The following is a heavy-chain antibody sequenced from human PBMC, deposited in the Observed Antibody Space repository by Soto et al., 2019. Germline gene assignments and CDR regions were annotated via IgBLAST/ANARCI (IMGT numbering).Heavy chain of an antibody. V-gene: IGHV3-48*03. CDR1: GFTFSSYG. Sequence: PGGSLRLSCAASGFTFSSYGMNWVRQAPGKGLEWVSYISSGGSTICYADSVKGRFTISRDNAKNTLYLHMNSLRAEDTAVYYCARRPPVDSSGYYDFDYWGQGTLVTAPQ. CDR3: ARRPPVDSSGYYDFDY. J-gene: IGHJ4*02. D-gene: IGHD3-22*01. CDR2: ISSGGSTI.